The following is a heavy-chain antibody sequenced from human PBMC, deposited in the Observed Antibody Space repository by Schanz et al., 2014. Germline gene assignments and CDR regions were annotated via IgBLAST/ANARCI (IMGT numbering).Heavy chain of an antibody. Sequence: VQLVESGGNLVQPGGSLRLSCGASGFTFSDYSMNWVRQAPGKGLEWVAYIRFDASAKYYGDSVEGRFTISRDNAKNTLYLQMNSLRPEDTALYYCVGIHVAVAEACYWGQGALVIVS. J-gene: IGHJ4*02. V-gene: IGHV3-30*02. D-gene: IGHD6-19*01. CDR3: VGIHVAVAEACY. CDR1: GFTFSDYS. CDR2: IRFDASAK.